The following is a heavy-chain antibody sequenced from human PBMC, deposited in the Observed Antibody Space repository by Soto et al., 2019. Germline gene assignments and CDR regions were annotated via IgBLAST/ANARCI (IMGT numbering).Heavy chain of an antibody. V-gene: IGHV3-7*01. Sequence: GGALRLSCAASGFTFSSYWMSWVRQAPGKGLEWVANIKQDGSEKYYVDSVKGRFTISIDNAKNSLYLQMNSLRAEDTAVYYCAREDRITIFGVVTSSAFDIWGQGTMVTVSS. CDR1: GFTFSSYW. CDR2: IKQDGSEK. J-gene: IGHJ3*02. CDR3: AREDRITIFGVVTSSAFDI. D-gene: IGHD3-3*01.